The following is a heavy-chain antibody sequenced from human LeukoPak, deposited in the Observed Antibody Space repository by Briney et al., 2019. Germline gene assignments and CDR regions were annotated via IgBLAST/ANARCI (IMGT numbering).Heavy chain of an antibody. CDR3: AKPPYCISPSSPPVSFDY. J-gene: IGHJ4*02. V-gene: IGHV3-23*01. D-gene: IGHD2-2*01. CDR1: GFTFSSYA. Sequence: GGSLRLSCAASGFTFSSYAMSWVRQAPGKGLEWVSAISGSGGSTYYADSVKGRFTISRDNSKNTLDLQMNSRRAEDTAVYDCAKPPYCISPSSPPVSFDYWAKGPLVPVPS. CDR2: ISGSGGST.